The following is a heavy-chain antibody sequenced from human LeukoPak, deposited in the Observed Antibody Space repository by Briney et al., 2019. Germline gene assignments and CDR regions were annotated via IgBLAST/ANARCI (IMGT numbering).Heavy chain of an antibody. D-gene: IGHD1-26*01. CDR1: GFTFSSYA. V-gene: IGHV3-30-3*01. Sequence: GGSLTLSCAASGFTFSSYAMHWVRQPPGKGLEWVADISYDGSNKYYADSVKGRFTISRDNSKNTLYLQMNSLRAEDTAVYYCARFVRPDSGRYYCLDYWSQGTLVTVYS. CDR2: ISYDGSNK. J-gene: IGHJ4*02. CDR3: ARFVRPDSGRYYCLDY.